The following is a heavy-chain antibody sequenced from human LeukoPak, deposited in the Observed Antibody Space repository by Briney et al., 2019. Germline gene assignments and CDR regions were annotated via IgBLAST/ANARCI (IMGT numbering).Heavy chain of an antibody. Sequence: SETLSLTCAVSGGSISSSIHYWAWIRQPPGKGLEWIGSMYYSGSRYYNPSLKSRVTISVDTSKNQFSLKLSSVTAADTAVYYCARGRSGSYPFTKKYFDYWGQGTLVTVSS. CDR2: MYYSGSR. CDR1: GGSISSSIHY. D-gene: IGHD3-10*01. V-gene: IGHV4-39*07. J-gene: IGHJ4*02. CDR3: ARGRSGSYPFTKKYFDY.